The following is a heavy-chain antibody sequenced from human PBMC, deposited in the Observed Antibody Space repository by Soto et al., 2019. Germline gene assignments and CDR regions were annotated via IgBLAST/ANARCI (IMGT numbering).Heavy chain of an antibody. CDR1: VLTFSIDS. J-gene: IGHJ4*01. D-gene: IGHD3-16*01. Sequence: GWALRPSCVDSVLTFSIDSMHSVRQAPGKGLVWVSRINSDGSGTSYADSVKGRFTISRDNAKNTLFLQMNSLRAEDTAVYYCARAAGGTPGIRNFFDYWGHGTLVSVSS. V-gene: IGHV3-74*01. CDR2: INSDGSGT. CDR3: ARAAGGTPGIRNFFDY.